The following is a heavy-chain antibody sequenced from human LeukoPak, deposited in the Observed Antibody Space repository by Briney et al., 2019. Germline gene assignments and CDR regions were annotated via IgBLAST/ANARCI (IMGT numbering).Heavy chain of an antibody. CDR1: GYSFTSYL. CDR2: IYPGDSDT. Sequence: GESLKISFKGSGYSFTSYLIGWVRQIPGKGLEWMGIIYPGDSDTRYSPSFQGQVTISADRSISTAYLQWSSLKASDTAMYYCARSYYYDSRVYYGMDVWGQGTTVTVS. J-gene: IGHJ6*02. V-gene: IGHV5-51*01. D-gene: IGHD3-22*01. CDR3: ARSYYYDSRVYYGMDV.